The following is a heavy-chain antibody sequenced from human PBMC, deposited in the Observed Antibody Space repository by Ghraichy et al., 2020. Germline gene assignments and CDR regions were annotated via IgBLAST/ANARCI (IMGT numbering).Heavy chain of an antibody. CDR3: ARDPYGDYKYGGTDY. J-gene: IGHJ4*02. Sequence: LSLTCAASGFTFSRHWMSWVRQAPWKGLEWVASIKSDGSDIFYLDSVKGRFTISRDNAENSVSLEMTSLRAEDTAIYYCARDPYGDYKYGGTDYWGRGTLVSVSS. CDR1: GFTFSRHW. D-gene: IGHD4-17*01. CDR2: IKSDGSDI. V-gene: IGHV3-7*01.